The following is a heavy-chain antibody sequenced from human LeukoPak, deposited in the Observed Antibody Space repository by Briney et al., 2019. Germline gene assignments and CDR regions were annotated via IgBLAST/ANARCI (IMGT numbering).Heavy chain of an antibody. J-gene: IGHJ4*02. CDR3: ARDVSDCSGGSCYSYFDY. V-gene: IGHV1-46*01. D-gene: IGHD2-15*01. CDR2: IYPGGGST. CDR1: GYTFTSYY. Sequence: ASVKVSCKASGYTFTSYYIHWVRQAPGQGLEWMGIIYPGGGSTSYAQKFQGRVTMTRDMSTSTVYMELSSLRSEDTAVYCCARDVSDCSGGSCYSYFDYWGQGSLVTVSS.